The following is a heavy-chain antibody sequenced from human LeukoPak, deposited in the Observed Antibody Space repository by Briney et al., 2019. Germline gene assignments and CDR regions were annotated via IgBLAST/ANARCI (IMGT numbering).Heavy chain of an antibody. Sequence: GRSLRLSCAASGFTFTSYGMHWVRQAPRKGLEWVAVIWNDGSNKYYADSVKGRFTISRDNSKNTLYLQMNSLRVEDMAVYYCARPSGTWGAFDIWGQGTMVTVSS. J-gene: IGHJ3*02. V-gene: IGHV3-33*01. D-gene: IGHD1-7*01. CDR3: ARPSGTWGAFDI. CDR1: GFTFTSYG. CDR2: IWNDGSNK.